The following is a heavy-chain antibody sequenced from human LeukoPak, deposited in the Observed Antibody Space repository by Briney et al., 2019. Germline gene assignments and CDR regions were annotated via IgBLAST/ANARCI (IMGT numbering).Heavy chain of an antibody. J-gene: IGHJ4*02. CDR1: GFTFSDYY. CDR3: ARDQIGSW. CDR2: ISGSSSHI. D-gene: IGHD6-13*01. Sequence: GGSLRLSCEASGFTFSDYYLSWIRQAPGKGLEWISYISGSSSHINYAGSVKGRFTISRDNAKKSVYLQMDSLRVEDTAVYYCARDQIGSWWGQGTLVIVSS. V-gene: IGHV3-11*06.